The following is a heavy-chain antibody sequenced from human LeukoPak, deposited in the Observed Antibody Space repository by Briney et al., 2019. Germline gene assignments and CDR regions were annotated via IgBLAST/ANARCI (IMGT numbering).Heavy chain of an antibody. V-gene: IGHV3-23*01. Sequence: PGGSLRLSCAASGFTFSSYAMSWVRQAPGKGLEWVSAISGSGGSTYYADSVKGRFTISRDNSKNTLYLQMNSLRAEDTAVYYCAKAGYSGYDWHLDYWGQGTLVTVSS. CDR3: AKAGYSGYDWHLDY. CDR2: ISGSGGST. D-gene: IGHD5-12*01. CDR1: GFTFSSYA. J-gene: IGHJ4*02.